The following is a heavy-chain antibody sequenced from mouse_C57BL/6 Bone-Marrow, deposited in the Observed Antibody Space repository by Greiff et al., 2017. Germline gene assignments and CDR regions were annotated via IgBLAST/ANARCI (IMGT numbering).Heavy chain of an antibody. D-gene: IGHD2-5*01. CDR3: ARHVSNCYYAMDY. J-gene: IGHJ4*01. Sequence: QVQLKESGPGLVAPSQSLSITCTVSGFSLPSYGVHWVRQPPGKGLEWLVVIWSDGSTTYNSALKSRLSISKDNSKSQVFLKMNSLQTDDTAMYYCARHVSNCYYAMDYWGQGTSVTVSS. CDR1: GFSLPSYG. V-gene: IGHV2-6-1*01. CDR2: IWSDGST.